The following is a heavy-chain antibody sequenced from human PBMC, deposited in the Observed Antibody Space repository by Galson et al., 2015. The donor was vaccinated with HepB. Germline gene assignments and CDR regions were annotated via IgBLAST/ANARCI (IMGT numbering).Heavy chain of an antibody. Sequence: SLRLSCAASGFTFSSYSMNWVRQAPGKGLEWVSSISSSSSYIYYADSVKGRFTISRDNAKNSLYLQMNSLRAEDTAVYYCARDRVVGYCSGGSCRFPFDYWGQGTLVTVSS. CDR1: GFTFSSYS. J-gene: IGHJ4*02. V-gene: IGHV3-21*01. CDR3: ARDRVVGYCSGGSCRFPFDY. D-gene: IGHD2-15*01. CDR2: ISSSSSYI.